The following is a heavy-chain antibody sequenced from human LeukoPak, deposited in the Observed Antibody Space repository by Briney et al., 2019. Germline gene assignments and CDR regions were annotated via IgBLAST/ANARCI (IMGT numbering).Heavy chain of an antibody. CDR2: IYYSGST. V-gene: IGHV4-39*07. CDR1: GGSISSSSYY. J-gene: IGHJ4*02. CDR3: ATGNWGIDY. Sequence: PSGTLSLTCTVSGGSISSSSYYWGWIRQPPGKGLEWIGSIYYSGSTYYNPSLKSRVTISVDTSKNQFSLKLSSVTAADTAVYYCATGNWGIDYWGQGTLVTVSS. D-gene: IGHD7-27*01.